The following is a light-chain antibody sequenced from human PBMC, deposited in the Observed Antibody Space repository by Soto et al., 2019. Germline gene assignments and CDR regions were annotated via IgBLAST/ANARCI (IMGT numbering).Light chain of an antibody. J-gene: IGKJ1*01. CDR3: HQYGSSPAT. CDR1: QSVSSSY. Sequence: EIVLTQSPGTLSLSPGERATLSCRASQSVSSSYLAWYQLKPGQSPRLLMYGASSRATGIPDRISGRGSGTDFTLANSRLEPEDFAVYYCHQYGSSPATVGQGPEVEIK. CDR2: GAS. V-gene: IGKV3-20*01.